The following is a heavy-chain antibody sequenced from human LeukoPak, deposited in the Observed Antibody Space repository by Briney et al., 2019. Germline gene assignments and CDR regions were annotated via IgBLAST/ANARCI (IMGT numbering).Heavy chain of an antibody. CDR2: ISSSSSYI. V-gene: IGHV3-21*01. D-gene: IGHD2-15*01. CDR3: ASSRDVVVVAAAFDI. CDR1: GFTFSSYS. J-gene: IGHJ3*02. Sequence: PGGSLRLSCAASGFTFSSYSMNWVRQAPGKGLEWVSSISSSSSYIYYADSVKGRFTISRDNAKNSLYLQMNSLRDEDTAVYNCASSRDVVVVAAAFDIWGQGTMVTVSS.